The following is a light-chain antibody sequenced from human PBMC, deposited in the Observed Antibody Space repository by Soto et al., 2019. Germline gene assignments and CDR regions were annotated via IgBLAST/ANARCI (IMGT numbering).Light chain of an antibody. CDR3: QQADSFPLT. J-gene: IGKJ4*01. CDR2: AAS. Sequence: DIQITQSPSTLSGSGGDRVTITYRASQTISSWLAWYQQKPGKAPKLLIYAASSLQSGVPSRFSGSGYGTDFTLTISSLQPEDSATYYCQQADSFPLTFGGGTKVDIK. V-gene: IGKV1-12*01. CDR1: QTISSW.